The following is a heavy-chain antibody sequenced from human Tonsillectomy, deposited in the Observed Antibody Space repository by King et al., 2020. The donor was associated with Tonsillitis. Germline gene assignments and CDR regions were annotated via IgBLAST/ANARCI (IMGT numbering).Heavy chain of an antibody. CDR3: AGGRGWLIDF. V-gene: IGHV3-7*01. Sequence: VQLVESGGGLVQPGGSLRLSCAASGFTFSSYWMNWVRQAPGKGLEWVAIIEQDGSERLYVDSVKGRFTISRDNAKNSLYLQIDSLRAEDTAVYYCAGGRGWLIDFGGQGRLVTVSS. J-gene: IGHJ4*02. CDR2: IEQDGSER. CDR1: GFTFSSYW. D-gene: IGHD6-19*01.